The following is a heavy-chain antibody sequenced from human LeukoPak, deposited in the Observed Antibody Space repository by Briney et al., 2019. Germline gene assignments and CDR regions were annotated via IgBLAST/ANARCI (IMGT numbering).Heavy chain of an antibody. J-gene: IGHJ6*02. CDR2: ISAYNGNT. CDR3: ARDFLLLAVATEYGMDV. D-gene: IGHD6-19*01. CDR1: GYTFTSYG. Sequence: ASVKVSCKASGYTFTSYGISWVRQAPGQGLEWMGWISAYNGNTNYAQKLQGRVTMTTDTSTSTAYMELRSLRSDDTAVYYCARDFLLLAVATEYGMDVWGQGTTVTVSS. V-gene: IGHV1-18*01.